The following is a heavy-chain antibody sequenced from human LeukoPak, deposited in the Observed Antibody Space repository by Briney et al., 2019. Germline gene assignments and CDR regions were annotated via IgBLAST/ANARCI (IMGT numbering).Heavy chain of an antibody. J-gene: IGHJ4*02. CDR3: ATMYSGSWSYFDY. D-gene: IGHD6-13*01. V-gene: IGHV4-59*08. CDR2: IYYSGST. CDR1: GGSISSYY. Sequence: PSETLSLTCTVSGGSISSYYWSSMRQPPGKELEWIGYIYYSGSTNYNSSLKGRVTISVHTSMNQCSLKLSSVAAADTAVYYCATMYSGSWSYFDYWGQGTLVTVSS.